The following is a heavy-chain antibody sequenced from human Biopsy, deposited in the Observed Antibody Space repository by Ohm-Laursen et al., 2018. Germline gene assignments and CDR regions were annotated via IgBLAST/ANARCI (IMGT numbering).Heavy chain of an antibody. CDR3: ATRLTGYFHH. D-gene: IGHD2-21*01. Sequence: SVKVSCKAPGGTFSNYGVNWVRQAPGRGLEWLGGNIPILGTGNYAQKFQDRVTVAADTSTSTATMELRSLRSDDTAVYYCATRLTGYFHHWGQGTLVIVSS. J-gene: IGHJ1*01. CDR1: GGTFSNYG. CDR2: NIPILGTG. V-gene: IGHV1-69*06.